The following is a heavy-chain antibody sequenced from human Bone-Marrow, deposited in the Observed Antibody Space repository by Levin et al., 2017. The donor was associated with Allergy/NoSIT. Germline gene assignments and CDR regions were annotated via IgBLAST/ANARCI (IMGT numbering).Heavy chain of an antibody. J-gene: IGHJ5*02. Sequence: SETLSLTCSVSGGSISGSTYYWGWIRQPPGKGLEWIAKIHFNGRTSYNPSLKSRVTVFVDTSKNQFSLKLSSVTAADTALDYCAKYGGSNFSAWFDPWGQGTLVTVSS. V-gene: IGHV4-39*01. CDR1: GGSISGSTYY. CDR2: IHFNGRT. D-gene: IGHD2-15*01. CDR3: AKYGGSNFSAWFDP.